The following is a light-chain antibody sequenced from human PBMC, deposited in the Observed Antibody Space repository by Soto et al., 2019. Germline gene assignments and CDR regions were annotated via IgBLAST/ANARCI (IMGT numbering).Light chain of an antibody. CDR2: AAS. Sequence: AIRMTQSPSSLSASTGDRVTITCRASQGISSYLAWYQQKPGKAPKLLIYAASTLQSGVPSRFSGSGSGTDFTLSISRLEPEDFAVYYCQQYGTLPLTFGGGTKVDIK. CDR3: QQYGTLPLT. CDR1: QGISSY. V-gene: IGKV1-8*01. J-gene: IGKJ4*01.